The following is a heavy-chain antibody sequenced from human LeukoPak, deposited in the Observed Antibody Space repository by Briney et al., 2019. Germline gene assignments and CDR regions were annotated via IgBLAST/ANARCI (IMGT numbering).Heavy chain of an antibody. V-gene: IGHV3-23*01. Sequence: GGSLRLSCAASGFNFNKYDMTWARQAPGKGLEWVSTITGRSGKTYYTDSVKGRFVTSRDNSKDTLYLQITSLRAEDTALYYCAKDGWLDDLGQGALVTVSS. CDR1: GFNFNKYD. J-gene: IGHJ4*02. CDR3: AKDGWLDD. CDR2: ITGRSGKT. D-gene: IGHD6-19*01.